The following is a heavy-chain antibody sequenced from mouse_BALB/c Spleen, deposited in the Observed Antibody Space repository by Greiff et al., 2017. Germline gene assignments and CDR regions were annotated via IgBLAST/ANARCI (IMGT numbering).Heavy chain of an antibody. CDR2: IDPANGNT. CDR3: ARGGYYHYYAMDY. J-gene: IGHJ4*01. Sequence: EVKLVESGAELVKPGASVKLSCTASGFNIKDTYMHWVKQRPEQGLEWIGRIDPANGNTKYDPKFQGKATITADTSSNTAYLQLSSLTSEDTAVYYCARGGYYHYYAMDYWGQGTSVTVSS. CDR1: GFNIKDTY. V-gene: IGHV14-3*02. D-gene: IGHD2-3*01.